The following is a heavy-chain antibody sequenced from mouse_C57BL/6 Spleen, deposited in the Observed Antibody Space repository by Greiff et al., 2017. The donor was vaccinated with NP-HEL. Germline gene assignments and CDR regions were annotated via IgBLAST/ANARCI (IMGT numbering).Heavy chain of an antibody. Sequence: QVQLQQPGAELVKPGASVKLSCKASGYTFTSYWLHWVKQRPGQGLAWIGMIHPNSGSTNYNEKFTSKATLTVDKSSSTAYMQLSSLTSEDAAVYYCARDAMDYWGQGTSVTVSS. V-gene: IGHV1-64*01. CDR2: IHPNSGST. CDR1: GYTFTSYW. CDR3: ARDAMDY. J-gene: IGHJ4*01.